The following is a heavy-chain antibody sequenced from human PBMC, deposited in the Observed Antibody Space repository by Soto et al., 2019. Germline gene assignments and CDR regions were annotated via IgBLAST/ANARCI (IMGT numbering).Heavy chain of an antibody. J-gene: IGHJ3*02. V-gene: IGHV4-31*03. D-gene: IGHD2-8*01. CDR2: IYYSGST. Sequence: LSLPCTVSGVSISSGGYYWSWIRQHKGKGLEWIGYIYYSGSTYYNPSLKSRVTISVDTSKNQFSLKLSSVTAADTAVYYCARAPEPGYCTNGVCYDHDAFDIWGQGTMVTVSS. CDR1: GVSISSGGYY. CDR3: ARAPEPGYCTNGVCYDHDAFDI.